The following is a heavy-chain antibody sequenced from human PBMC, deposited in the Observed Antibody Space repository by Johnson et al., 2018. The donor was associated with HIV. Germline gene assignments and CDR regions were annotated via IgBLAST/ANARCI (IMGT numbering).Heavy chain of an antibody. CDR2: ISYDGTST. D-gene: IGHD3-22*01. J-gene: IGHJ3*01. CDR1: GFAFSSYA. CDR3: TTWHYYDSNGDAVDV. Sequence: QVQLVESGGGVVQPGRSLRLSCAASGFAFSSYAMHWVRQAPGKRLEWVAVISYDGTSTYQADSVKGRFTISRDNSKNTLFMQMNSLKTEDTAVYYCTTWHYYDSNGDAVDVWGQGSMVTVSS. V-gene: IGHV3-30*04.